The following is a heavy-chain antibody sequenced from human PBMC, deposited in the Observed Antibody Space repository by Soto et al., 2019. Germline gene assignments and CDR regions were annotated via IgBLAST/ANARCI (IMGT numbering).Heavy chain of an antibody. D-gene: IGHD3-10*01. CDR1: GFTFSSYG. J-gene: IGHJ2*01. CDR3: ARDNHYYGSGSKYWYFDL. Sequence: GSLRLSCAASGFTFSSYGMHWVRQAPGKGLEWVAVIWYDGSNKYYADSVKGRFTISRDNSKNTLYLQMNSLRAEDTAVYYCARDNHYYGSGSKYWYFDLWGRGTLVTVSS. V-gene: IGHV3-33*01. CDR2: IWYDGSNK.